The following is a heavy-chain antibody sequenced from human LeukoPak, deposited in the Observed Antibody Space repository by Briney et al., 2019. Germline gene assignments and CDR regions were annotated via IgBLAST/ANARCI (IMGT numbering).Heavy chain of an antibody. D-gene: IGHD3-16*01. CDR2: ISSSSSYI. Sequence: PGGSLRLSCAASGFTFSSYSMDWVRQAPGKWLEWVSSISSSSSYIYYADSVKGRFTISRDNVKNSLFLQMDSLKGEDTAVYYCARNRGISHWGQGTLVTVSS. V-gene: IGHV3-21*01. CDR3: ARNRGISH. J-gene: IGHJ4*02. CDR1: GFTFSSYS.